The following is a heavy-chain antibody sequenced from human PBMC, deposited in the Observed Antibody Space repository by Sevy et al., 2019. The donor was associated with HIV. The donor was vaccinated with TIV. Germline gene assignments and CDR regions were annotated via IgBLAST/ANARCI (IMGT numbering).Heavy chain of an antibody. CDR1: GYSIISGYY. Sequence: ETLSLTCAVSGYSIISGYYWGWIRQPPGKGLEWIGNIYHSGSTYYNLSLKSRVTISLDTSKNQFSLRLSSVTAADTAVYYCARGVRSVGAPNFDYWGQGTLVTVSS. V-gene: IGHV4-38-2*01. J-gene: IGHJ4*02. CDR2: IYHSGST. CDR3: ARGVRSVGAPNFDY. D-gene: IGHD2-21*01.